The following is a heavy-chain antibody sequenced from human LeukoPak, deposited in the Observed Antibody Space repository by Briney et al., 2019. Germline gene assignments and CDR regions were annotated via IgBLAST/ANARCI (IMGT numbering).Heavy chain of an antibody. CDR2: ISSSGSTI. V-gene: IGHV3-48*03. Sequence: PGGSLRLSCAASGFTFSSYEMNWVRQAPGKGLEWVSYISSSGSTIYYADSVKGRFTISRDNAKNSLYLQMNSLRAEDTAVYYCARGKVVVPAAMGNYYMDVWGKGTTVTVSS. J-gene: IGHJ6*03. CDR3: ARGKVVVPAAMGNYYMDV. D-gene: IGHD2-2*01. CDR1: GFTFSSYE.